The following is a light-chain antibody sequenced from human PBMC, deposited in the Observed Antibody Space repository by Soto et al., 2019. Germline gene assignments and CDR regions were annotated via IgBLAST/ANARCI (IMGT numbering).Light chain of an antibody. J-gene: IGKJ2*01. Sequence: EIVMTQSPATLSVSLGERVTLSCRASQSVSSTLPWYQQNPGQAPRLLISDASTRATDIPDRFSGSGSGTDFTLTISSLQSTDLAVYYCLQYSTWPPLYTFGQGTKLEIK. V-gene: IGKV3-15*01. CDR2: DAS. CDR3: LQYSTWPPLYT. CDR1: QSVSST.